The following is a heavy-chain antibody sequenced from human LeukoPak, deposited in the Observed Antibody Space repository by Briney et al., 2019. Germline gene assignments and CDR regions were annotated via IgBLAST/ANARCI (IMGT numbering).Heavy chain of an antibody. CDR1: GYSFTSYW. D-gene: IGHD6-13*01. CDR2: IYPGDSDT. V-gene: IGHV5-51*01. CDR3: ARQYGSSWTLPFEY. Sequence: GESLKIFCKGSGYSFTSYWIGRVRQMPGKGLEWMGIIYPGDSDTRYSPAFQGQVTISADKSISTAYLQWSSLKASDTAMYYCARQYGSSWTLPFEYWGQGTLVTVCS. J-gene: IGHJ4*02.